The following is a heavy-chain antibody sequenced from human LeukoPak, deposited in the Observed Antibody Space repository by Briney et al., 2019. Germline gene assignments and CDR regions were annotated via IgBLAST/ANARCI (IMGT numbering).Heavy chain of an antibody. CDR1: GGSISSSSYY. J-gene: IGHJ4*02. Sequence: PSETLSLTCTVSGGSISSSSYYWGWIRQPPWKGLEWIGSIYYSGSTYYNPSLKSRVTISVDTSKNQFSLKLSSVTAADTAVYYCASPKNFDYWGQGTLVTVSS. CDR2: IYYSGST. CDR3: ASPKNFDY. V-gene: IGHV4-39*01.